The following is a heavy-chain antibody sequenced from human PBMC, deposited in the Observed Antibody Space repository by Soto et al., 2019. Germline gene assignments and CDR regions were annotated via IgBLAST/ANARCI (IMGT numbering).Heavy chain of an antibody. V-gene: IGHV1-3*05. J-gene: IGHJ4*02. Sequence: QVQLVQSGAEEKKPGASVKVSCKASGYTFTSYAMHWVRQAPGQRLEWMGWINAGNGNTKYSQKFQGRVTITRDTSASTAYMELSSLRSEDTAVDYCARAVGGPTSNLDYWGQGTLVTVSS. CDR3: ARAVGGPTSNLDY. D-gene: IGHD3-16*01. CDR1: GYTFTSYA. CDR2: INAGNGNT.